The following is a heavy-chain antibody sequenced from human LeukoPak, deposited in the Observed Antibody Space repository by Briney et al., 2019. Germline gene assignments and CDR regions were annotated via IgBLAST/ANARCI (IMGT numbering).Heavy chain of an antibody. CDR1: GFSFSTAGVS. CDR2: NYWNDDK. J-gene: IGHJ5*02. CDR3: VHSPSYMLSGVAYKYNYLDP. V-gene: IGHV2-5*01. Sequence: ASGPMLVKPTQTLTLTCTFSGFSFSTAGVSVGWVRQPPGKALEWLAVNYWNDDKRYSPSLKTRLTITKDTSKNQVILKMTNMDPVDTATYYCVHSPSYMLSGVAYKYNYLDPWGQGILVTVS. D-gene: IGHD1-1*01.